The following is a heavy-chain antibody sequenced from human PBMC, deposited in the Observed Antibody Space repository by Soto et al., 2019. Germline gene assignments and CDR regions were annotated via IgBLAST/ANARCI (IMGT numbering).Heavy chain of an antibody. CDR2: IYTAGGT. CDR3: ARALPVAKGGFDP. CDR1: WFTVSNTY. V-gene: IGHV3-53*02. Sequence: EVQLVETGGGLIQPGGSLRLSCAASWFTVSNTYMTWVRQPPGKGLECVSVIYTAGGTNYADSVKGRFIISRDNSKNTLYLQMNSLRTEDTDVYYCARALPVAKGGFDPWGQGTLVTVYS. D-gene: IGHD2-2*01. J-gene: IGHJ5*02.